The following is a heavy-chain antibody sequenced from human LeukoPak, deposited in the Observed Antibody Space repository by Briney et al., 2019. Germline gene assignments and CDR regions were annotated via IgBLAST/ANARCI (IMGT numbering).Heavy chain of an antibody. J-gene: IGHJ4*02. CDR2: IRSKAYGGTT. D-gene: IGHD3-10*01. Sequence: LSLTCAVYGGSFSGYYWSWFRQAPGKGLEWVGFIRSKAYGGTTEYAASVKGRFTISRDDSKSIAYLQMNSLKTEDTAVYYCTRALWFGELLYPADYWGQGTLVTVSS. V-gene: IGHV3-49*03. CDR3: TRALWFGELLYPADY. CDR1: GGSFSGYY.